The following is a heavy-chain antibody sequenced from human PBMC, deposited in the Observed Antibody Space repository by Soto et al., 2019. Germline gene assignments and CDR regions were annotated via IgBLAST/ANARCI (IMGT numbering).Heavy chain of an antibody. CDR3: ARVSCSSTSCYGIDY. D-gene: IGHD2-2*01. CDR2: VYSGGIT. V-gene: IGHV3-66*01. CDR1: GLTVSANF. J-gene: IGHJ4*02. Sequence: EVQLVESGGGLVQPGGSLRLSCAVSGLTVSANFMSWVRQAPGKGLEWVSVVYSGGITNYADSVKGRFTISRDNSKNTLYLQLNSLRAEDTAVYYCARVSCSSTSCYGIDYWGQGTPVTVSS.